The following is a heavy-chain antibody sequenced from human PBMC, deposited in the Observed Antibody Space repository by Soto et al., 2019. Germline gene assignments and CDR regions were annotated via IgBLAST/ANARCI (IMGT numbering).Heavy chain of an antibody. CDR2: ISGYNGDT. J-gene: IGHJ6*02. Sequence: ASVKASCKASGYAFTRYGISWVRQAPGQGLEWMGWISGYNGDTNYAQKFQGRVTMTVDTSTTTAFMELTSLTSDDRAVYYCAKNGQPPYYYYGMDVWGQGTTVTVSS. CDR1: GYAFTRYG. D-gene: IGHD2-8*01. V-gene: IGHV1-18*01. CDR3: AKNGQPPYYYYGMDV.